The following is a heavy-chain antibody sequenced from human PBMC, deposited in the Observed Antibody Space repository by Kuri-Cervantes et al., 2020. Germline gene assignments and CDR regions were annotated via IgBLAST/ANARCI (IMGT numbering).Heavy chain of an antibody. CDR2: IYSGGST. CDR1: GFTVSSNY. V-gene: IGHV3-53*01. CDR3: ARAGEAHTSGWNFDS. D-gene: IGHD6-19*01. J-gene: IGHJ4*02. Sequence: GGSLRLSCAASGFTVSSNYMSWVRQAPGKGLEWVSVIYSGGSTDYADSVKGRFTISRDNSKNTLYVQMNSLRAEDTAVYYCARAGEAHTSGWNFDSWGQGTLVTVSS.